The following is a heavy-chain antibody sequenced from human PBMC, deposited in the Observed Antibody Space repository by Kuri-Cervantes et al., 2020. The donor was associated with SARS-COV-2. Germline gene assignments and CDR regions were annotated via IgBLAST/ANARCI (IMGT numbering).Heavy chain of an antibody. CDR1: DGSFSGYY. J-gene: IGHJ5*02. CDR3: ARTLPRYCSSTSCGRNWFDP. Sequence: SETLSLTCVVYDGSFSGYYWSWIRQPPGKGLEWIGEINHSGSTNYNPSLKSRVTISVDTSKNQFSLKLSSVTAADTAVYYCARTLPRYCSSTSCGRNWFDPWGQGTLVTVSS. V-gene: IGHV4-34*01. CDR2: INHSGST. D-gene: IGHD2-2*01.